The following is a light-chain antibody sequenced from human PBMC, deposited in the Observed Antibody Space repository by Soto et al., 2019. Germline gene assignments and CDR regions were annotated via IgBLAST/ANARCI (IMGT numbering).Light chain of an antibody. J-gene: IGKJ1*01. Sequence: DIQMTQSPSTLSASVGDRVTITCRASQSINSWLAWYQQKPGKAPKLLIYKASSLESGVPSRFSGSGSATELTLTISSLQPDDFATYYGQQYNSYPWTFGQGTKVEIK. CDR1: QSINSW. CDR2: KAS. V-gene: IGKV1-5*03. CDR3: QQYNSYPWT.